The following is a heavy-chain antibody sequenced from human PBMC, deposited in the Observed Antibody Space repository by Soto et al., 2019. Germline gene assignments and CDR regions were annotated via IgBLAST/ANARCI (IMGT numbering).Heavy chain of an antibody. CDR1: GGSFSGYY. V-gene: IGHV4-34*01. D-gene: IGHD2-2*01. J-gene: IGHJ6*02. CDR3: ARVALGFVVGDPRLAYYYYGMDV. CDR2: INHSGST. Sequence: PSETLSLTCAVYGGSFSGYYWTWIRQPPGTGLEWIGEINHSGSTNYNPSLKSRVTISVDTSKNQFSLKLTSVTAADTAVYYCARVALGFVVGDPRLAYYYYGMDVWGQGTTVTVSS.